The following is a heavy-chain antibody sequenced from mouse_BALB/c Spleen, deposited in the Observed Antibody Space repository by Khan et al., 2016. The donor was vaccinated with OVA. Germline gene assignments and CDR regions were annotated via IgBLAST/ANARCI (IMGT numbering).Heavy chain of an antibody. CDR1: GFTFSSYA. Sequence: EVELVESGGGLVKPGGSLKLSCAASGFTFSSYAMSWVRQNTEKRLEWVATINSDGTYTNYPDSEKGRFTISRDNAKNTLYLQMSSLMSEDTAMSYCARHSFCPFAYWCQGTLVTVSA. V-gene: IGHV5-9-3*01. CDR3: ARHSFCPFAY. CDR2: INSDGTYT. D-gene: IGHD1-1*01. J-gene: IGHJ3*01.